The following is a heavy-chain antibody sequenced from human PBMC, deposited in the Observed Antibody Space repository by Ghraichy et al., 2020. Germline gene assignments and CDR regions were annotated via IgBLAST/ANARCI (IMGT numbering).Heavy chain of an antibody. Sequence: LSLTCAASGFTFSSYSMNWVRQAPGKGLEWVSYISSSSSTIYYADSVKGRFTISRDNAKNSLYLQMNSLRDEDTAVYYCARELPSFDSIFDYWGQGTLVTVSS. CDR2: ISSSSSTI. V-gene: IGHV3-48*02. CDR1: GFTFSSYS. J-gene: IGHJ4*02. CDR3: ARELPSFDSIFDY. D-gene: IGHD3-22*01.